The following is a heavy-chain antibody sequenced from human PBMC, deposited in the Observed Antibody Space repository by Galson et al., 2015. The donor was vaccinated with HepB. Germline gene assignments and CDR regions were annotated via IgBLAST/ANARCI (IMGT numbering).Heavy chain of an antibody. J-gene: IGHJ2*01. CDR1: GGTFSRYA. Sequence: SVKVSCKASGGTFSRYAISWVRQAPGQGLEWMGGIIPIFGTANYAQKFQGRVTITADESTSTAYMELSSLRSEDTAVYYCAAGPGGDSANWYFDLWGRGTLVTVSS. V-gene: IGHV1-69*13. CDR2: IIPIFGTA. CDR3: AAGPGGDSANWYFDL. D-gene: IGHD2-21*02.